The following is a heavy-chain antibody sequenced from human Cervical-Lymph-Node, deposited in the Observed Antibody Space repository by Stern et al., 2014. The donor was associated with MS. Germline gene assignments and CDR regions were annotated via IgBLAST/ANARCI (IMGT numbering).Heavy chain of an antibody. V-gene: IGHV4-39*01. CDR1: GGSISSSNYY. CDR3: ARHGGSGWSPYYFDY. Sequence: QLQLQESGPGLVKPSETLSLTCTVSGGSISSSNYYWGWIRQPPGKGLEWIGSIYYSGSTYYNPSLKSRVTISVDTSKNQFSLKLSSVTAADTAVCYCARHGGSGWSPYYFDYWGQGTLVTVSS. J-gene: IGHJ4*02. D-gene: IGHD6-19*01. CDR2: IYYSGST.